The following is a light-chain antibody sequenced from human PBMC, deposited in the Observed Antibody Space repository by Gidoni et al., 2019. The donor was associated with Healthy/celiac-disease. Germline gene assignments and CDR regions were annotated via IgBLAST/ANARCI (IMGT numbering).Light chain of an antibody. J-gene: IGLJ3*02. CDR3: QTWGTGIRV. CDR2: LNSDGSH. CDR1: SWHSSYA. V-gene: IGLV4-69*01. Sequence: QLVLTQSPSASASLGASVQLTCTLSSWHSSYAIAWHQQQPEKGPRYLMKLNSDGSHSKGDGIPDRFSGSSSGAERYLTISSLQSEDEADYYCQTWGTGIRVFGGGTKLTVL.